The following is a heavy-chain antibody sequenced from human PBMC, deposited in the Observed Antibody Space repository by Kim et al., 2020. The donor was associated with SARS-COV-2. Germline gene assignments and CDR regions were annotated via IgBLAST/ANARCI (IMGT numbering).Heavy chain of an antibody. D-gene: IGHD3-10*01. CDR2: IIPIFGTA. J-gene: IGHJ5*02. CDR3: ARTDTWFGDYEAWLDP. Sequence: SVKVSCKASGGTFSSYAISWVRQAPGQGLEWMGGIIPIFGTANYAQKFQGRVTITADESTSTAYMELSSLRSEDTAVYYCARTDTWFGDYEAWLDPWGQGTLVTVSS. V-gene: IGHV1-69*13. CDR1: GGTFSSYA.